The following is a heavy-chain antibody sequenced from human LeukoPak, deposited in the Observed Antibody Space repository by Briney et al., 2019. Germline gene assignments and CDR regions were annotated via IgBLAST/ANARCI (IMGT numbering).Heavy chain of an antibody. Sequence: SETLPLTCAVYGGSFSGYYWSWIRQPPGKGLEWIGEINHSGSTNYNPSLKSRVTISIDTSKNQFSLKLSSVTAADTAVYYCARGTHGDYHDYWGQGTLVTVSS. J-gene: IGHJ4*02. CDR3: ARGTHGDYHDY. D-gene: IGHD4-17*01. CDR1: GGSFSGYY. V-gene: IGHV4-34*01. CDR2: INHSGST.